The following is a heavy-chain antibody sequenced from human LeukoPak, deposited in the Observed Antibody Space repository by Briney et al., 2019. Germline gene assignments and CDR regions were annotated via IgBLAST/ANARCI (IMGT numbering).Heavy chain of an antibody. CDR3: ARGTFPRGGLWFGEWSYGMDV. CDR1: GGSFSGYY. CDR2: INHSGST. D-gene: IGHD3-10*01. V-gene: IGHV4-34*01. Sequence: SETLSLTCAVYGGSFSGYYWSWIRQPPGKGLEWIGEINHSGSTNYNPSLKSRVTISVDTSKNQFSLKLSSVTAADTAVYYCARGTFPRGGLWFGEWSYGMDVWGQGTTVTVSS. J-gene: IGHJ6*02.